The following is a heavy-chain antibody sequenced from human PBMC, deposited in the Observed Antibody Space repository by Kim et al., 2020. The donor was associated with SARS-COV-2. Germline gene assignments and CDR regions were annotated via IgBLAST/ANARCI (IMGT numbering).Heavy chain of an antibody. V-gene: IGHV4-31*03. CDR3: ARAMGITIFGVVIVNWFDP. CDR2: IYYSGST. J-gene: IGHJ5*02. Sequence: SETLSLTCTVSGGSISSGGYYWSWILQHPGKGLEWIGYIYYSGSTYYNPSLKSRVTISVDTSKNQFSLKLSSVTAADTAVYYCARAMGITIFGVVIVNWFDPWGQGTLVTVSS. CDR1: GGSISSGGYY. D-gene: IGHD3-3*01.